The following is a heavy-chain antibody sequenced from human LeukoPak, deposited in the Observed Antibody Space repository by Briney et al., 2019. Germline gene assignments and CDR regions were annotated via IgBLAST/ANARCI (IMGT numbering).Heavy chain of an antibody. CDR1: GFTFGSYS. Sequence: PGGSLRLSCAASGFTFGSYSMNWVRQAPGKGLEWVSSISSSSSYIYYADSVKGRFTISRDNAKNSLYLQMNSLRAEDTAVYYCARVGCSSTSCYFDYWGQGTLVTVSS. CDR3: ARVGCSSTSCYFDY. V-gene: IGHV3-21*01. D-gene: IGHD2-2*01. CDR2: ISSSSSYI. J-gene: IGHJ4*02.